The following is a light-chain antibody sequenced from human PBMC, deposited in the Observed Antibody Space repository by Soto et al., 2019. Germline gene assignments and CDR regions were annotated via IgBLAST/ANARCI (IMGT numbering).Light chain of an antibody. Sequence: QSVLTQPPSASGTPGQRVTISCSGSSSNIGSHYVYWYQQLPGTAPKVLLYRNNPRPSGVPDRFSGSKSGTSASLAISGLRSEDEADYYCSTWDDSLSVLFGGGTKRTV. CDR3: STWDDSLSVL. CDR2: RNN. V-gene: IGLV1-47*01. CDR1: SSNIGSHY. J-gene: IGLJ2*01.